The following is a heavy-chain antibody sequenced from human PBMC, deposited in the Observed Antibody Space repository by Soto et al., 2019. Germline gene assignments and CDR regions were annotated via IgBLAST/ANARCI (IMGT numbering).Heavy chain of an antibody. Sequence: PGGSLRLSCAASGFTFSSYAMSWVRQAPGKGLEWVSAISGSGGSTYYADSVKGRFTISRDNSKNTLYLQMNSLRAEDTAVYYCAKPRFDWVWNGPRGDYWGQGTLVTVSS. J-gene: IGHJ4*02. D-gene: IGHD1-1*01. CDR2: ISGSGGST. CDR1: GFTFSSYA. V-gene: IGHV3-23*01. CDR3: AKPRFDWVWNGPRGDY.